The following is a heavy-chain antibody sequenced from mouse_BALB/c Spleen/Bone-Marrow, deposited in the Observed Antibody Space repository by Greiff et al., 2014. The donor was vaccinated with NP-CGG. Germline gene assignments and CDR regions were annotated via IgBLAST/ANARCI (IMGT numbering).Heavy chain of an antibody. Sequence: VQLQQPGPELVKPGASMKISCKASGYSFTDYTMNWGKQSHGKKLEWIGLFNPYNDVSTYNQKFKGKATLTVDKPSSTAYMELLSLTSEDSAVYYCARGGTAWFTYWGQGTLVTVSA. CDR3: ARGGTAWFTY. CDR1: GYSFTDYT. J-gene: IGHJ3*01. CDR2: FNPYNDVS. D-gene: IGHD4-1*01. V-gene: IGHV1-18*01.